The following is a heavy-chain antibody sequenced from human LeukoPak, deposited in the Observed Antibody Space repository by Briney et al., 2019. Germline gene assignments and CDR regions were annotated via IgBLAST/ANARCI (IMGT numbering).Heavy chain of an antibody. J-gene: IGHJ6*02. D-gene: IGHD3-16*01. V-gene: IGHV3-48*04. CDR1: GFTFSSYS. CDR3: ARRPYDYVWGTPGYYGMDV. CDR2: ISSSSSTI. Sequence: PGGSLRLSCAASGFTFSSYSMNWVRQAPGKGLEWVSYISSSSSTIYYADSVKGRFTISRDNAKNSLYLQMNSLRAEDTAVYYCARRPYDYVWGTPGYYGMDVWGQGTTVTVSS.